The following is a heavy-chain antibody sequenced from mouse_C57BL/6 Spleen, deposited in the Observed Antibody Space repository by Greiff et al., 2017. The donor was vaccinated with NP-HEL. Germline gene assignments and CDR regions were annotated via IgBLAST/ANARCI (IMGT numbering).Heavy chain of an antibody. V-gene: IGHV1-66*01. Sequence: VQLQQSGPELVKPGASVKISCKASGYSFTSYYIHWVKQRPGQGLEWIGGIYPGSGNTKYNEKFKGKATLTADTSSSTAYMQLSSLTSEDSAVYYCARRGYGSSFDYWGQGTTLTVSS. CDR3: ARRGYGSSFDY. D-gene: IGHD1-1*01. CDR1: GYSFTSYY. J-gene: IGHJ2*01. CDR2: IYPGSGNT.